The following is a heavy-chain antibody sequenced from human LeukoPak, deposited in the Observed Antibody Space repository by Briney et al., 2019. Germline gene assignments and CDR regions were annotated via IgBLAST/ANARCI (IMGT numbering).Heavy chain of an antibody. CDR2: IIPIFGTA. Sequence: SVKVSCKASGYTFTSYGISWVRQAPGQGLEWMGGIIPIFGTANYAQKFQGRVTITTDESTSTAYMELSSLRSEDTAVYYCASFIAAAGTDFDYWGQGTLVTASS. J-gene: IGHJ4*02. CDR3: ASFIAAAGTDFDY. D-gene: IGHD6-13*01. CDR1: GYTFTSYG. V-gene: IGHV1-69*05.